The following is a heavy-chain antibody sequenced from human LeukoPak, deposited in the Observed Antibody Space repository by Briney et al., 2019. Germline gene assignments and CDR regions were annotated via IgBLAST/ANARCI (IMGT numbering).Heavy chain of an antibody. J-gene: IGHJ5*02. CDR1: GFIFSDSW. Sequence: PGGSLRLSCTVSGFIFSDSWMAWTRQAPGKGLEWVAIIEKNGSGKNYVDSVKGRFIISRDNAKNSLFLQMDSLKVEDTAIYYCTTDRWYSADHWGQGTLVTVSS. V-gene: IGHV3-7*03. D-gene: IGHD2-15*01. CDR2: IEKNGSGK. CDR3: TTDRWYSADH.